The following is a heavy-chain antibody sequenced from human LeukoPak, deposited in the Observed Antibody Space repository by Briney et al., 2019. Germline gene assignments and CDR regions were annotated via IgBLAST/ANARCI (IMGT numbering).Heavy chain of an antibody. Sequence: SETLSLTCTVSGGSISSYYWSWIRQPPGKGLEWIGYIYYSGSTNYNLSLKSRVTISVDTSKNQFSLKLSSVTAADPAVYYCATTIIAAAGTTGGYYFDYWGQGTLVTVSS. J-gene: IGHJ4*02. CDR1: GGSISSYY. D-gene: IGHD6-13*01. CDR3: ATTIIAAAGTTGGYYFDY. V-gene: IGHV4-59*08. CDR2: IYYSGST.